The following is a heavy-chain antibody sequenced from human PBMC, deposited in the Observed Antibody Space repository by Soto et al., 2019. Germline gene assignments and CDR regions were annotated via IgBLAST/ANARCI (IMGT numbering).Heavy chain of an antibody. CDR1: GFTFSGSA. CDR3: TRHRSTCGGYYFDY. CDR2: IRSKANSYAT. D-gene: IGHD2-8*02. J-gene: IGHJ4*02. Sequence: GGSLRLSCAASGFTFSGSAMHWVRQDSGKGLEWVGRIRSKANSYATAYAASVKGRFTISRDDSKNTAYLQMNSLKTEDTAVYCCTRHRSTCGGYYFDYWGQGTLVTVSS. V-gene: IGHV3-73*01.